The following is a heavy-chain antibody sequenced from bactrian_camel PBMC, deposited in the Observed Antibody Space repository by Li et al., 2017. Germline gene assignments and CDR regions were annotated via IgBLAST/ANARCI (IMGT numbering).Heavy chain of an antibody. CDR1: GFTFNNAA. J-gene: IGHJ4*01. Sequence: QVQLVESGGDLVQPGGSLRLSCVASGFTFNNAAMHWVRQAPGKGLEWVCSIYTSGGTTYYADSVKGRFSMSKDNAKNTLYLQMNSLKPEDTAVYYCAAGLFADFGLGLGTQVTVS. D-gene: IGHD5*01. CDR2: IYTSGGTT. V-gene: IGHV3S7*01.